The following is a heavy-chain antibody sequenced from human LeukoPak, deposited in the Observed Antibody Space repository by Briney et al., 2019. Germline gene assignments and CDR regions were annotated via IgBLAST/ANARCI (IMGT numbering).Heavy chain of an antibody. CDR2: IIPIFGTA. CDR3: ARTYCGGDCYSDY. V-gene: IGHV1-69*13. J-gene: IGHJ4*02. CDR1: GGPFSSYA. Sequence: SVQFSCQASGGPFSSYAISWVRPAPGQGLEWMGGIIPIFGTANYAQKFQGRVTITAAESTSTAYMELSSLRSEDTAVYYCARTYCGGDCYSDYWGQGTLVTVSS. D-gene: IGHD2-21*02.